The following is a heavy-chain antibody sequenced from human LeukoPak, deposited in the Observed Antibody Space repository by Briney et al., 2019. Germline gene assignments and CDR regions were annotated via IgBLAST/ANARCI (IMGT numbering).Heavy chain of an antibody. D-gene: IGHD2-15*01. J-gene: IGHJ4*02. CDR3: TRPRHCSGGSCYFDY. Sequence: PGGSLRLSCTGSGFTFGDYGMSWVRQAPAKGLEWVGFIRSKAYGGTTEYAASVKGRFTISRDDSKSIAYLQMNSLKTEDTAVYYCTRPRHCSGGSCYFDYWGQGTLVTVSS. V-gene: IGHV3-49*04. CDR2: IRSKAYGGTT. CDR1: GFTFGDYG.